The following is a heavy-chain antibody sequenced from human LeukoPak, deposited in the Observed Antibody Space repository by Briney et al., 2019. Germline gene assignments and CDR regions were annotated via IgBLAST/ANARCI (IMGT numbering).Heavy chain of an antibody. CDR3: ARDLADYYYYMDV. V-gene: IGHV3-21*01. J-gene: IGHJ6*03. CDR1: GFTFSSYG. Sequence: GGSLILSCAASGFTFSSYGMNWVHQAPGKGLEWVSSISSSSSYIYYADSVKGRFTISRDNAKNSLYLQMNSLRAEDTAVYYCARDLADYYYYMDVWGKGTTVTVSS. CDR2: ISSSSSYI.